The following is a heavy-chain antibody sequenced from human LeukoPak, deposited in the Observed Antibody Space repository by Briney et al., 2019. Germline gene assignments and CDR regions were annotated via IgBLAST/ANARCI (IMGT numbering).Heavy chain of an antibody. D-gene: IGHD2-15*01. CDR3: AKQLGYCSDGSCYFPY. J-gene: IGHJ4*02. CDR1: GFTFSSYA. V-gene: IGHV3-23*01. CDR2: ISASGGST. Sequence: PGGSLRLSCAASGFTFSSYAMSWVRQAPGKGLECVSTISASGGSTYYADSVKGRFTISRDNSKNTLYLQINSLRAEDTAVYYCAKQLGYCSDGSCYFPYWGRGTLVTVSS.